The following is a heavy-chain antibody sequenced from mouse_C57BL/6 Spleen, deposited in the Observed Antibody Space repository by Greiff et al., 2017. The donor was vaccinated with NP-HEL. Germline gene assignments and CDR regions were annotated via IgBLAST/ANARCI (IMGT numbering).Heavy chain of an antibody. Sequence: QVQLQQPGAELVKPGASVKMSCKASGYTFTSYWITWVKQRPGQGLEWIGDIYPGSGSTNYNEKFKSKATLTVDTSSSTAYMQLSSLTSEDSAVDYCARDYGGPVLYAMDYWGQGTSVTVSS. CDR1: GYTFTSYW. J-gene: IGHJ4*01. CDR2: IYPGSGST. CDR3: ARDYGGPVLYAMDY. D-gene: IGHD1-1*02. V-gene: IGHV1-55*01.